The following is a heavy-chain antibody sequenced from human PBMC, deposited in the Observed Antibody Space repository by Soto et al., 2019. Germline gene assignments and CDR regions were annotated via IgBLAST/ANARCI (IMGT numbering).Heavy chain of an antibody. D-gene: IGHD3-22*01. CDR2: IFSNDEK. J-gene: IGHJ3*02. CDR1: GFSLSDGRVG. V-gene: IGHV2-26*01. Sequence: QVTLKESGPVLVKPTETLTLTCTVSGFSLSDGRVGVSWIRQPPGKALEWLAHIFSNDEKFYSTSLKSRLTISKDTSKSQVVLTMTNMDPVDTATYYCARILKTGGMILVARWAFDIGGQGTMVTVSS. CDR3: ARILKTGGMILVARWAFDI.